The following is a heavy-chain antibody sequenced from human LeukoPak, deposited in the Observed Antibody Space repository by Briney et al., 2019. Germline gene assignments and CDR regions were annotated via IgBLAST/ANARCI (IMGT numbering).Heavy chain of an antibody. J-gene: IGHJ4*02. CDR3: ARDLSGPSVY. V-gene: IGHV3-7*01. CDR2: IRPDGGEK. Sequence: GGSLRLSCVVSGFTFSNYWMSWVRQAPGKGLEWVINIRPDGGEKYFVDSVKGRFTISRDNAKNSLYLQMNSLRAEDTAVYYCARDLSGPSVYWGQGTLVTVSS. CDR1: GFTFSNYW. D-gene: IGHD2-15*01.